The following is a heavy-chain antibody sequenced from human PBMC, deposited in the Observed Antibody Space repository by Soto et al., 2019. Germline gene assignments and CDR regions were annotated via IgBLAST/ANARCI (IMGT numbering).Heavy chain of an antibody. D-gene: IGHD6-13*01. CDR1: GYSFNFYW. CDR2: IDPSDSYT. J-gene: IGHJ4*02. V-gene: IGHV5-10-1*01. CDR3: ARLPLLDQQLVYFDY. Sequence: GESLKISCKGSGYSFNFYWISWVRQMPGKGLEWMGRIDPSDSYTNYSPSFQGHVTISADKSISTAYLQWSRLKASDTAMYYCARLPLLDQQLVYFDYWGQGTLVTVSS.